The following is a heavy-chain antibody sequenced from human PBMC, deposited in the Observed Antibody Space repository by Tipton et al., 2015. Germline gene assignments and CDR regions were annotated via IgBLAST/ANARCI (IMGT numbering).Heavy chain of an antibody. J-gene: IGHJ5*02. D-gene: IGHD3-10*01. Sequence: LRLSCTVSGGSIRSGTYYWTWIRQPAGKGLEWLGRIYTSENTNYNPSLKSRITLSIDTSKNQFSLRLSSVTAADTGVYYCARGRRRTGFGEEFDPWGQGTLVTVSS. V-gene: IGHV4-61*02. CDR3: ARGRRRTGFGEEFDP. CDR1: GGSIRSGTYY. CDR2: IYTSENT.